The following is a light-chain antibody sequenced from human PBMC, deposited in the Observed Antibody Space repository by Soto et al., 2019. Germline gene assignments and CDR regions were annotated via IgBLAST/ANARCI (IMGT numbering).Light chain of an antibody. CDR1: QSVSSNY. J-gene: IGKJ3*01. CDR3: QQFGTIPFA. Sequence: EIVLTQSPGTLSLSPGERATLSCRASQSVSSNYLGWYQQKPGQAPRLLISGASNRATGIPDRFSGSGSGTDFTLTISWLAPEDFAVYYCQQFGTIPFACGPGTKVDV. CDR2: GAS. V-gene: IGKV3-20*01.